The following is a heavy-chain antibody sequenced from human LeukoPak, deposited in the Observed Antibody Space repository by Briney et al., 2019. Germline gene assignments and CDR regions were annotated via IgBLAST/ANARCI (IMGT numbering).Heavy chain of an antibody. J-gene: IGHJ4*02. CDR2: VYYTGAS. V-gene: IGHV4-39*07. CDR1: GGSISSSSYY. Sequence: SETLSLTCTVSGGSISSSSYYWGWIRQPPGKGLEWIGSVYYTGASYYNPSLKSRVTISIDTSKNHFSLNLTSVTAADTAVYYCARGAPPQNWGQGALVTVSS. CDR3: ARGAPPQN.